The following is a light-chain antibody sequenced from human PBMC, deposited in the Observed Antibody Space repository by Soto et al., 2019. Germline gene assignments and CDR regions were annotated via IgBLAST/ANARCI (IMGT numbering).Light chain of an antibody. J-gene: IGKJ1*01. CDR3: QQRSNWPRT. V-gene: IGKV1-12*01. CDR2: GAS. Sequence: EIQMTQSPSSVSSSLVDIVTITCRARHGISTWLAWYQQKAGKAPNLLISGASNLHSGVPARFSGSGSGTDFTLTISSLEPEDLAVYFCQQRSNWPRTFGQGTKVDIK. CDR1: HGISTW.